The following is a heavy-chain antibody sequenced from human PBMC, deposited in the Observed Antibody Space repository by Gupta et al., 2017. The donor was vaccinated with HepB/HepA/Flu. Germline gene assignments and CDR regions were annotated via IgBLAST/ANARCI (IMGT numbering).Heavy chain of an antibody. CDR2: ISYDGSNK. V-gene: IGHV3-30*18. CDR1: GFTFSSYG. D-gene: IGHD2-15*01. Sequence: QVQLVESGGGVVQPGRSLRLSCAASGFTFSSYGMHWVRQAPGKGLEWVAVISYDGSNKYYADSVKGRFTISRDNSKNTLYLQMNSLRAEDTAVYYCAKDPETVVPYFDYWGQGTLVTVSS. J-gene: IGHJ4*02. CDR3: AKDPETVVPYFDY.